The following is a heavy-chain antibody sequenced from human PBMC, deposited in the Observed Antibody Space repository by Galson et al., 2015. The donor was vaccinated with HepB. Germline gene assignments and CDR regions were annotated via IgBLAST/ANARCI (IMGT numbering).Heavy chain of an antibody. CDR2: ISYDGSNK. J-gene: IGHJ4*02. D-gene: IGHD6-19*01. V-gene: IGHV3-30*18. Sequence: SLRLSCAASGFTFSSYGMHWVRQAPGKGLEWVAVISYDGSNKYYADSVKGRFTISRDNSKNTLYLQMNSLRAEDTAVYYCAKDGVSAAVAGTGEGYYFDYWGQGTLVTVSS. CDR1: GFTFSSYG. CDR3: AKDGVSAAVAGTGEGYYFDY.